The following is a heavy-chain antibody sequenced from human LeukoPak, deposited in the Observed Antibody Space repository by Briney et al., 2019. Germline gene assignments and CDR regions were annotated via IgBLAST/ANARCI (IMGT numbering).Heavy chain of an antibody. CDR2: ISSRGSTI. J-gene: IGHJ4*02. D-gene: IGHD2-2*02. CDR3: ARDGRYCSSTSCYIDY. V-gene: IGHV3-11*01. Sequence: PGGSLRLSCAASGFTFSDYYMSWIRQAPGKGLEWVSYISSRGSTIYYADSVKGRFTISRDNAKNSLYLQMNSLRAEDTAVYYCARDGRYCSSTSCYIDYWGQGTLVTVSS. CDR1: GFTFSDYY.